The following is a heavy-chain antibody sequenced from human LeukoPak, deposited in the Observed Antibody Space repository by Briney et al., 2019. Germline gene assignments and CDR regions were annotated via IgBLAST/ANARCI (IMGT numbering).Heavy chain of an antibody. Sequence: GGSLRLSCAASGFTFSSYAMNWVRQPPGKGLEWVSVIYSGGSTYYADSVKGRFTISRDNSKNTLYLQMNSLRAEDTAVYYCARLETQAFDYWGQGTLVTVSS. CDR1: GFTFSSYA. V-gene: IGHV3-53*01. D-gene: IGHD3-3*01. CDR3: ARLETQAFDY. J-gene: IGHJ4*02. CDR2: IYSGGST.